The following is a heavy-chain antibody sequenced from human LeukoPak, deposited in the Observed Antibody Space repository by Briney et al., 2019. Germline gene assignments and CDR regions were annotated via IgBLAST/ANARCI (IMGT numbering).Heavy chain of an antibody. CDR2: ISGSGGST. CDR3: AKGTVVGSHFDY. Sequence: GGSLRLSCAASVFTFRNYAMSWVRQAPGKGLEWVSAISGSGGSTFYADSVKGRFTISRDNSKNTLYVQMNSLRAEDTAVYYCAKGTVVGSHFDYWGQGTLVTVSS. V-gene: IGHV3-23*01. D-gene: IGHD2-15*01. CDR1: VFTFRNYA. J-gene: IGHJ4*02.